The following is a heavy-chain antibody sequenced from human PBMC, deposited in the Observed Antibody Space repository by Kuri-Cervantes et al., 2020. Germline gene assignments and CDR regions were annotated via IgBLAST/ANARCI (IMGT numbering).Heavy chain of an antibody. CDR1: GYTFTSYC. CDR2: INPSGGST. J-gene: IGHJ4*02. V-gene: IGHV1-46*01. CDR3: ARGELDIVVVPAAPTTVTWDD. Sequence: ASVKVSCKTSGYTFTSYCMHWVRQAPGQGLEWMGIINPSGGSTSYAQKFQGRVTMTRDTSTSTVYMALSSLRSDDTAVYYCARGELDIVVVPAAPTTVTWDDWGQGTLVTVSS. D-gene: IGHD2-2*03.